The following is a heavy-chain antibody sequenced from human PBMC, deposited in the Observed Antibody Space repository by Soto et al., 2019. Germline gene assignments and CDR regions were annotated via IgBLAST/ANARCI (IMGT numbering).Heavy chain of an antibody. CDR1: GGSISSGDYY. CDR2: IYYSGST. V-gene: IGHV4-30-4*01. D-gene: IGHD3-9*01. Sequence: SETLSLTCTVSGGSISSGDYYWSWIRQPPGKGLEWIGYIYYSGSTYYNPSLKSRVTISVDTSKNQFSLKLSSVTAADTAVYYCARGGGDDIWTGDPYYYGMDVWGQGTTVTVSS. CDR3: ARGGGDDIWTGDPYYYGMDV. J-gene: IGHJ6*02.